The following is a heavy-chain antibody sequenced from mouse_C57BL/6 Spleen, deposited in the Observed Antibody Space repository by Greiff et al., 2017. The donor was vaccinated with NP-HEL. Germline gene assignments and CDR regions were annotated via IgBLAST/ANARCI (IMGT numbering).Heavy chain of an antibody. V-gene: IGHV5-17*01. Sequence: EVHLVESGGGLVKPGGSLKLSCAASGFTFSDYGMHWVRQAPEKGLEWVAYISSGSSTIYYADTVKGRFTISRDNAKNNLFLQMTSLRSGDTAMYYCASRTGPYCDYWGQGTTLTVSS. CDR1: GFTFSDYG. CDR2: ISSGSSTI. CDR3: ASRTGPYCDY. J-gene: IGHJ2*01.